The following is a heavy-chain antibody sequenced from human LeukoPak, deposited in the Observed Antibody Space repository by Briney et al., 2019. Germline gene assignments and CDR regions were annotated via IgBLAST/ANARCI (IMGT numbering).Heavy chain of an antibody. CDR2: IKEDGSGK. J-gene: IGHJ4*02. CDR1: GFTFNGHW. Sequence: GGSLRLSCAASGFTFNGHWMTWVRQAPGKGLEWVANIKEDGSGKYYVDSVKGRFTISRDNAKNSLYLQMNSPRAEDTAMYYCARHIPRGNNFFDYWGQGTLVTVSS. D-gene: IGHD3-16*01. V-gene: IGHV3-7*01. CDR3: ARHIPRGNNFFDY.